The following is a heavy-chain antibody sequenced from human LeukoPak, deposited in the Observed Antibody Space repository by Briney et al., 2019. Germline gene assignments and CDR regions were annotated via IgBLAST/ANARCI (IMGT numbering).Heavy chain of an antibody. CDR3: ARLTADGRLYFVD. CDR2: ISKDGSKK. D-gene: IGHD6-13*01. Sequence: GGSLRLSCAASGFTFSSYGMHWVRQAPGKGLEWVAVISKDGSKKHYADSVNGRFTISRDNSKNTLYLQMNSLRAEDTAVYYCARLTADGRLYFVDWGPGTLVTVSS. CDR1: GFTFSSYG. V-gene: IGHV3-30*03. J-gene: IGHJ4*02.